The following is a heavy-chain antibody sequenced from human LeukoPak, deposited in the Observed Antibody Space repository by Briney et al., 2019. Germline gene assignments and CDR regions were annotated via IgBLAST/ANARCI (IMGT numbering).Heavy chain of an antibody. V-gene: IGHV3-30-3*01. Sequence: PGRSLRLSCAASGFTFSSYAMHWVRQAPGKGLEWVAVISCDGSNKYYADSVKGRFTISRDNSKNTLYLQMNSLRAEDTAVYYCAREGGPAANYYYYGMDVWGQGTTVTVSS. CDR2: ISCDGSNK. J-gene: IGHJ6*02. D-gene: IGHD2-2*01. CDR3: AREGGPAANYYYYGMDV. CDR1: GFTFSSYA.